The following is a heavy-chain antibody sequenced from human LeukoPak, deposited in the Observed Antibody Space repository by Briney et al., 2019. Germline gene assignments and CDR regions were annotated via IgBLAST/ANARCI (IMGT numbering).Heavy chain of an antibody. CDR1: GGSFSGYY. J-gene: IGHJ3*02. V-gene: IGHV4-34*01. CDR3: ARVWGDAFDI. D-gene: IGHD3-16*01. Sequence: KSSETLSLTCAVYGGSFSGYYWSWIRQPPGKGLEWIGEINHSGSTNYNPSLKSRVTISVDTSKNQFSLKLSSVTAADTAVYYCARVWGDAFDIWGQGTMVTVSS. CDR2: INHSGST.